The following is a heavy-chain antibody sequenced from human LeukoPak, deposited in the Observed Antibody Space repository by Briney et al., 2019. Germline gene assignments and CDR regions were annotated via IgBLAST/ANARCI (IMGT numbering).Heavy chain of an antibody. J-gene: IGHJ4*02. V-gene: IGHV3-30*02. Sequence: GGSLRLSCAASGFTFSSYGMHWVRQAPGKGLEWVAFVRYDGSNKYYADSVKGRFTISRDNSNNTLYLQMNSLRAEDTAVYYCAKEGFLEWLYPRWYFDYWGQGTLVTVSS. CDR3: AKEGFLEWLYPRWYFDY. CDR1: GFTFSSYG. CDR2: VRYDGSNK. D-gene: IGHD3-3*01.